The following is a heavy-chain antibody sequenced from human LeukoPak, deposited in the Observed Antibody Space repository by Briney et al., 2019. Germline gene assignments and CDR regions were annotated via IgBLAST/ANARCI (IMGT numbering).Heavy chain of an antibody. CDR2: IDSGGST. CDR1: GFTVSSNY. J-gene: IGHJ3*02. D-gene: IGHD3-10*01. V-gene: IGHV3-66*01. CDR3: ARDRRVRGVMWNSKSDGFDI. Sequence: PGGSLRLSCAASGFTVSSNYMNWARQAPGKGLEWVSVIDSGGSTYYADSVKGRFTISRDNSKNTLYLQMNSLRAEDTAVYYCARDRRVRGVMWNSKSDGFDIWGQGTMVTVSS.